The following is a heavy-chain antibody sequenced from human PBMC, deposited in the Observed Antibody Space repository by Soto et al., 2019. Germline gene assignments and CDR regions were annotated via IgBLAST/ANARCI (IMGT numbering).Heavy chain of an antibody. Sequence: GESLKISCAASGFTFSSYAMHWVRQAPGKGLEWVAVISYDGSNKYYADSVKGRFTISRDNSKNTLYLQMNSLRAEDTAVYYCARDGGDSSGWPLGFDYWGQGTLVTVSS. J-gene: IGHJ4*02. CDR1: GFTFSSYA. D-gene: IGHD6-19*01. V-gene: IGHV3-30-3*01. CDR3: ARDGGDSSGWPLGFDY. CDR2: ISYDGSNK.